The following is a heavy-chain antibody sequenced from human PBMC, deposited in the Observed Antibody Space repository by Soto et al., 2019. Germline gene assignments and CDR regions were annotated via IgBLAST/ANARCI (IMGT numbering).Heavy chain of an antibody. CDR3: AKDLLWFGESVADNWFDP. J-gene: IGHJ5*02. D-gene: IGHD3-10*01. CDR1: GFTFSSYA. Sequence: GGSLRLSCAASGFTFSSYAMSWVRQAPGKGLEWVSAISGSGGSTYYADSVKGRFTISRDNSKNTLYLQMNSLRAEDTAVYYCAKDLLWFGESVADNWFDPWGQGTLVTVSS. V-gene: IGHV3-23*01. CDR2: ISGSGGST.